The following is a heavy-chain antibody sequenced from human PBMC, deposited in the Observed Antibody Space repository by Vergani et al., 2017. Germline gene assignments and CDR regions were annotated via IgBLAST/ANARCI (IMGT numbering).Heavy chain of an antibody. CDR1: GESIRSGSHY. V-gene: IGHV4-61*02. CDR3: ARVLRRIWFGELSHAFDI. Sequence: QVKLQESGPGLLKPSQTLSLTCTVSGESIRSGSHYWSWIRQPAGKGPEWIGHIHTGGSTDLNPSFKSRVSISVDTSKNQFSLKLSSVTAADTAVYYCARVLRRIWFGELSHAFDIWGQGTMVTVSS. J-gene: IGHJ3*02. D-gene: IGHD3-10*01. CDR2: IHTGGST.